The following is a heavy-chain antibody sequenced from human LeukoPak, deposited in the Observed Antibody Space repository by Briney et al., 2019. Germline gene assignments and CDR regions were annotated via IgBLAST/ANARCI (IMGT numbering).Heavy chain of an antibody. CDR1: GYTFTNYY. Sequence: ASVKVSCKASGYTFTNYYIHWVRQAPGQGLEWMGRINPNSGGTNYAQKFQGRVTMTRDTSISTAYMELSRLRSDDTAVYYCARDLSPLIVGEDYWGQGTLVTVSS. J-gene: IGHJ4*02. CDR3: ARDLSPLIVGEDY. CDR2: INPNSGGT. V-gene: IGHV1-2*06. D-gene: IGHD1-26*01.